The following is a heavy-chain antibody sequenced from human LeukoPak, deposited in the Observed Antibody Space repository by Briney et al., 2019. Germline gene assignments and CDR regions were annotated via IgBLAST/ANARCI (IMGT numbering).Heavy chain of an antibody. Sequence: SETLSLTCTVSGGSISSSSYYWGWIRQPPGKGLEWIGSIYYSGSTYYNPSLKSRVTISVDTSKNQFSLKLSSVTAADTAVYYCARVGCSGGRCYPTPDYFDYWGQGTLVTVSS. J-gene: IGHJ4*02. CDR2: IYYSGST. CDR1: GGSISSSSYY. D-gene: IGHD2-15*01. CDR3: ARVGCSGGRCYPTPDYFDY. V-gene: IGHV4-39*07.